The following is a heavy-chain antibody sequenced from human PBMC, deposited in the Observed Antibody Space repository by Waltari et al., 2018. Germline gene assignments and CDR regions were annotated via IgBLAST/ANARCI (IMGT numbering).Heavy chain of an antibody. CDR3: VRLEDCSGPGGNCYSGDSFALDV. D-gene: IGHD2-8*02. CDR2: INHNGNR. CDR1: GGAFRGYY. V-gene: IGHV4-34*02. J-gene: IGHJ6*02. Sequence: QVQLQQWGAGQLQPSETLSLTCAVHGGAFRGYYWGWIRQPPGKGLEWIGEINHNGNRNYNPSLRSRVTMLIDTSRSQFSLKVNSVTAADTAVYYCVRLEDCSGPGGNCYSGDSFALDVWGQGTTVTVSS.